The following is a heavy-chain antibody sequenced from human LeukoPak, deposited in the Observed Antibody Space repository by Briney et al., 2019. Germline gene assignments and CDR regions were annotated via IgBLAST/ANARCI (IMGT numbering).Heavy chain of an antibody. CDR2: IKQDGREK. Sequence: GGSLRRSCAASGFTFSSYWMSWVRQAPGQGLEWVANIKQDGREKFYVDSVKGRFTISRDNAKNSLYLQMNSLRAEDTAVYYCARVIRYFDWSKQNWFDPWGQGTLVTVSS. V-gene: IGHV3-7*01. D-gene: IGHD3-9*01. CDR3: ARVIRYFDWSKQNWFDP. CDR1: GFTFSSYW. J-gene: IGHJ5*02.